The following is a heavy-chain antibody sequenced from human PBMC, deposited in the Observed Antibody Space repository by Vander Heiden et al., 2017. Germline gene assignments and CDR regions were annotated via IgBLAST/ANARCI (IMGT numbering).Heavy chain of an antibody. D-gene: IGHD3-10*01. V-gene: IGHV4-34*01. J-gene: IGHJ3*02. CDR3: ARGIPYGSGSYLPDAFDI. CDR2: INHSGST. CDR1: GGSFSGYY. Sequence: QVQLQQWGAGLLKPSETLSLTCAVYGGSFSGYYWRWIRQPPGKGREWIGEINHSGSTNYNPSLKSRVTISVDTSKNQFSLKLSSVTAADTAVYYCARGIPYGSGSYLPDAFDIWGQGTMVTVSS.